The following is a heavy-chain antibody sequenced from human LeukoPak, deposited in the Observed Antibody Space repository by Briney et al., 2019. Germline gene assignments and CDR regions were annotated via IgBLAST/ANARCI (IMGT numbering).Heavy chain of an antibody. J-gene: IGHJ4*02. Sequence: ASVKVSCKASGYTFTSYGTSWVRQAPGQGLEWMGWISAYNGNTNYAQKLQGRVTMTTDTSTSTAYMELRSLRSDDTAVYYCARVPIGPSGWPKKYYFDYWGQGTLVTVSS. CDR3: ARVPIGPSGWPKKYYFDY. D-gene: IGHD6-19*01. V-gene: IGHV1-18*01. CDR2: ISAYNGNT. CDR1: GYTFTSYG.